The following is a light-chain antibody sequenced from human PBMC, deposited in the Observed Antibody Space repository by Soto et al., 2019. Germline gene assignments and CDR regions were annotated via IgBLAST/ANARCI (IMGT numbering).Light chain of an antibody. V-gene: IGKV3-11*01. CDR1: QSVSSY. J-gene: IGKJ3*01. CDR3: QQRSNWRGFT. Sequence: EIVLTQSPAILSLSPGERATLSCRASQSVSSYLAWYQQKPGQAPRLLIYDASNRATGIPARFSGSGSGTDFTLTISSLEPEDFAVYYCQQRSNWRGFTFGPGTKVDIK. CDR2: DAS.